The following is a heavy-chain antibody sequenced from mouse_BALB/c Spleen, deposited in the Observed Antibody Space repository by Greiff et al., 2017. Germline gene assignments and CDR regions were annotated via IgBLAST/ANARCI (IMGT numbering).Heavy chain of an antibody. D-gene: IGHD2-14*01. V-gene: IGHV5-17*02. CDR2: ISSGSSTI. J-gene: IGHJ3*01. Sequence: EVQLQESGGGLVQPGGSRKLSCAASGFTFSSFGMHWVRQAPEKGLEWVAYISSGSSTIYYADTVKGRFTISRDNPKNTLFLQMTSLRSEDTAMYYCAREGYRYAWFAYWGQGTLVTVSA. CDR1: GFTFSSFG. CDR3: AREGYRYAWFAY.